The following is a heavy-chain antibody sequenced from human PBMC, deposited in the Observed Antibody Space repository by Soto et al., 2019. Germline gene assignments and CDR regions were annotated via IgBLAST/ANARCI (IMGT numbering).Heavy chain of an antibody. CDR2: INAGHGNT. Sequence: TSVKVSCTASRYASTSNPMTSVRQASGERLEWMGWINAGHGNTKYSQKFQGTVTTTRDTSASTAYMELISLRSEDTALYYCARDPVAGLYYYYGMDVWGQGTKVTVS. J-gene: IGHJ6*02. CDR3: ARDPVAGLYYYYGMDV. V-gene: IGHV1-3*01. CDR1: RYASTSNP. D-gene: IGHD6-19*01.